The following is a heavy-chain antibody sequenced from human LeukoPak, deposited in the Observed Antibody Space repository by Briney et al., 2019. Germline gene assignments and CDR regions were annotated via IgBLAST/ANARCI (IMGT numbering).Heavy chain of an antibody. J-gene: IGHJ6*02. CDR1: GYTFTDYY. Sequence: ASVKVSCKASGYTFTDYYLHWVRQAPGQGLEWMGWINPTSGGTNYAQKFQGSVTMTRDTSITTAYMELSSLRSDDTALYYCASLGATTLSYYGMAVWGQGTTVTVSS. CDR2: INPTSGGT. CDR3: ASLGATTLSYYGMAV. D-gene: IGHD1-26*01. V-gene: IGHV1-2*02.